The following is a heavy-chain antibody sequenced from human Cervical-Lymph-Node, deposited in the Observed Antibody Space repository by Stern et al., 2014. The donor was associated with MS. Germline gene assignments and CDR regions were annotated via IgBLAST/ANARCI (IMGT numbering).Heavy chain of an antibody. Sequence: EVQLVESGGGLVQPGGSLRLSCAASGLTFSNYWMHWVRQAPGKGLVWVSRINGDGSKIVYADSVKGRFTISRDNAKNTLFLQMNSLRAEDTAVYYCSRSSYDFWSGYHNWFGPWGQGTQVTVSS. V-gene: IGHV3-74*01. J-gene: IGHJ5*02. CDR2: INGDGSKI. CDR3: SRSSYDFWSGYHNWFGP. D-gene: IGHD3-3*01. CDR1: GLTFSNYW.